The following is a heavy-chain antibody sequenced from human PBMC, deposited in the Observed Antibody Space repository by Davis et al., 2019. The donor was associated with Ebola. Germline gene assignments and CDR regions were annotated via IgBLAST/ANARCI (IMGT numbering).Heavy chain of an antibody. Sequence: HTGGSLRLSCAASGFTSSPNFMHRVLQAPAQGLVWVSRLNRDESGITYAESVKGRFTISRDNAKNTLYLQMNSLRVEDTAVYYCAKYNSAYERAELDSWGQGTLVTVSS. CDR3: AKYNSAYERAELDS. D-gene: IGHD5-12*01. J-gene: IGHJ4*02. CDR1: GFTSSPNF. V-gene: IGHV3-74*01. CDR2: LNRDESGI.